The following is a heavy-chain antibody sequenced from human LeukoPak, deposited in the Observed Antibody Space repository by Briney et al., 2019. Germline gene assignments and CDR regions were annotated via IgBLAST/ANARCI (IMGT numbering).Heavy chain of an antibody. Sequence: ASVKVSCKASGYTFTGYYMHWVRQAPGQGLERMGWINPNSGGTNYAQKFQGRVTMTRDTSISTAYMELSRLRSDDTAVYYCARDRYDILTGYYLMYMDVWGKGTTVTVSS. CDR1: GYTFTGYY. V-gene: IGHV1-2*02. CDR2: INPNSGGT. D-gene: IGHD3-9*01. CDR3: ARDRYDILTGYYLMYMDV. J-gene: IGHJ6*03.